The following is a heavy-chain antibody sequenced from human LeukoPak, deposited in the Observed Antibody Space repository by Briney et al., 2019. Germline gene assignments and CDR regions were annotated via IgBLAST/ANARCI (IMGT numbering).Heavy chain of an antibody. CDR3: ASRLAGTYYFDY. Sequence: SETLSLTCTVSGGSISSHYWSWIRQPPGKGLEWIGSIYYSGSTYYNPSLKSRVTISVDTSKNQFSLKLSSVTAADTAVYYCASRLAGTYYFDYWGQGTLVTVSS. CDR1: GGSISSHY. CDR2: IYYSGST. V-gene: IGHV4-59*11. J-gene: IGHJ4*02.